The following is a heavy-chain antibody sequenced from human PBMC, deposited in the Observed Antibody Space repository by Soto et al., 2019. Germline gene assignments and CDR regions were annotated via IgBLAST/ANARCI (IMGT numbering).Heavy chain of an antibody. D-gene: IGHD5-18*01. J-gene: IGHJ4*02. CDR2: ISGSGGST. CDR1: GFTFSSYA. V-gene: IGHV3-23*01. Sequence: GESLKISCAASGFTFSSYAMSWVRQAPGKGLEWVSAISGSGGSTYYADSVKGRFTISRDNSKNTLYLQMNSLRAEDTAVYYCATLNRGYSYGFDYWGQGTLVTVSS. CDR3: ATLNRGYSYGFDY.